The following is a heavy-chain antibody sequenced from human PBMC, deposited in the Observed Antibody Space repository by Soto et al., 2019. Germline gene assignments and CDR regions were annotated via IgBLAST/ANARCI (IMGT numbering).Heavy chain of an antibody. D-gene: IGHD2-2*01. CDR2: ISSNGGST. J-gene: IGHJ5*02. V-gene: IGHV3-64D*06. Sequence: EVQLVESGGGLVQPGGSLRLSCSASGFTFSSYAMHWVRQAPGKGLEYVSAISSNGGSTYYADSVKGRFTISRDNSKNTLYLQMSSLRAEDTAVYYCVKGHSWDIVVVPADWWFDPWGQGTLVTVSS. CDR3: VKGHSWDIVVVPADWWFDP. CDR1: GFTFSSYA.